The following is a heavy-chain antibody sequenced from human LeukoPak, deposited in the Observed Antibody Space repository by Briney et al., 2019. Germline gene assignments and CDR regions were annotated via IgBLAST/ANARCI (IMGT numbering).Heavy chain of an antibody. CDR1: GVSISSYY. CDR3: ARRTYFYDSSGYYFDY. Sequence: SETLSLTCTVSGVSISSYYWSWIRQPPGKGLECIGYIYYSGSTNYNPSLKSRVTISVDTSKNQFSLKLSSVTAADTAVYYCARRTYFYDSSGYYFDYWGQGTLVTVSS. D-gene: IGHD3-22*01. CDR2: IYYSGST. V-gene: IGHV4-59*01. J-gene: IGHJ4*02.